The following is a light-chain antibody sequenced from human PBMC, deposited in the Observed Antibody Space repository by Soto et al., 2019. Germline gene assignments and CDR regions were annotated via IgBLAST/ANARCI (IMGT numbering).Light chain of an antibody. J-gene: IGKJ1*01. V-gene: IGKV1-39*01. CDR3: QQYNSYRT. Sequence: DIPMTQSPSSLSASVGDRVTITCRASQSISSYLNWYQQKPGKAPKLLIYAASSLQSGVPSRFSGSGSGTEFTLTISSLQPDDFATYYCQQYNSYRTFGQRAKVDI. CDR1: QSISSY. CDR2: AAS.